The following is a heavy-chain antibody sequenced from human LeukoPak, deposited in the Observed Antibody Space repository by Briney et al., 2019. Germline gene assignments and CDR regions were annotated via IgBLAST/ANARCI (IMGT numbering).Heavy chain of an antibody. D-gene: IGHD4-23*01. CDR1: GYTFSDYY. Sequence: GASVKVSCKASGYTFSDYYMHWVRQDPAQGLEWMGWINLNGGGTNYAQKFQGRVTMTRDTSTNTAYMELKSLISDDTAVYFCAMSDPPPRWGVLDVWGQGTTVTVSS. V-gene: IGHV1-2*02. CDR2: INLNGGGT. CDR3: AMSDPPPRWGVLDV. J-gene: IGHJ6*02.